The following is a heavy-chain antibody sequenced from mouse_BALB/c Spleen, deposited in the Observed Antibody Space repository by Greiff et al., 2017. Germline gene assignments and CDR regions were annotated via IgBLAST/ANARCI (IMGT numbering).Heavy chain of an antibody. CDR2: ISPGNGDI. D-gene: IGHD1-2*01. CDR3: KRGVITTAWYFDV. J-gene: IGHJ1*01. CDR1: GYTFTDHA. Sequence: VQLQQSDAELVKPGASVKISCKASGYTFTDHAIHWVKQKPEQGLEWIGYISPGNGDIKYNEKFKGKATLTADKSSSTAYMQLNSLTSEDSAVYFCKRGVITTAWYFDVWGAGTTVTVSS. V-gene: IGHV1S53*02.